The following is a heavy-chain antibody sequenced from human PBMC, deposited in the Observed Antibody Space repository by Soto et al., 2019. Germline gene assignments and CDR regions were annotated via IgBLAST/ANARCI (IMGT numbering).Heavy chain of an antibody. D-gene: IGHD3-16*01. CDR1: GFTFSSYA. V-gene: IGHV3-30-3*01. J-gene: IGHJ6*02. CDR2: ISYDGSNK. CDR3: ARAARLNYYYYGMEV. Sequence: GGSLRLSCAASGFTFSSYAMHWVRQAPGKGLEWVAVISYDGSNKYYADSVKGRFTISRDNSKNTLYLQMNSLRAEDTAVYYCARAARLNYYYYGMEVWGQGTTVTVSS.